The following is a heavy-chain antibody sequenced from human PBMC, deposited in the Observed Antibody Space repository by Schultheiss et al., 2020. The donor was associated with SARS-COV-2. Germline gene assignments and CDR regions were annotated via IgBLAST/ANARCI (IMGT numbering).Heavy chain of an antibody. V-gene: IGHV4-34*01. CDR2: INHSGST. CDR1: GGSFSGYY. Sequence: SETLSLTCAVYGGSFSGYYWSWIRQPPGKGLEWIGEINHSGSTNYNPSLKSRVTISVDTSKNQFSLKLSSVTAADTAVYYCARANRLEELLLDYWGQGTLVTVSS. D-gene: IGHD1-26*01. CDR3: ARANRLEELLLDY. J-gene: IGHJ4*02.